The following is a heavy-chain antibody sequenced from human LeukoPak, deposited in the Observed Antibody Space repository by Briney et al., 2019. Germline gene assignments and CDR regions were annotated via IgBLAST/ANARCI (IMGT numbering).Heavy chain of an antibody. CDR1: GYSFTSYW. Sequence: GESLKISCKGSGYSFTSYWIGWVRQMPGKDLEWMGIIYPGDSDTRYSPSFQGQVTISADKSISTAYLQLSSLKASDTAMYYCARHRPPTTVAGPYYFDYWGQGTLVTVSS. J-gene: IGHJ4*02. D-gene: IGHD6-19*01. CDR3: ARHRPPTTVAGPYYFDY. V-gene: IGHV5-51*01. CDR2: IYPGDSDT.